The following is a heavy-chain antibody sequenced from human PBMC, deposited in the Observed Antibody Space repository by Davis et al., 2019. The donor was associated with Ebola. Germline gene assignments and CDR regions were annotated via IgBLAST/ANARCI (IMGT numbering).Heavy chain of an antibody. D-gene: IGHD1-26*01. Sequence: GESLKISCAASGFTFSSFWMHWVRQAPGKGLVWVSRINSDGSSTSYADSVKGRFTISRDNSKNTLYLQMNSLRAEDTAVYYCAKDLGGGSYRYYYYGMDVWGQGTTVTVSS. CDR2: INSDGSST. CDR1: GFTFSSFW. V-gene: IGHV3-74*01. CDR3: AKDLGGGSYRYYYYGMDV. J-gene: IGHJ6*02.